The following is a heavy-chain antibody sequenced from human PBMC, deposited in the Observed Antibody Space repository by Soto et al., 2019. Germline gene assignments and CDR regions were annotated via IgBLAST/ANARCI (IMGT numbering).Heavy chain of an antibody. CDR2: ISGSGGST. CDR3: AKIPQYDFWSGYYQH. Sequence: GGSLRLSCAASGFTFSSYAMSWVRQAPGKGLEWVSAISGSGGSTYYADSVKGRFTISRDNSKNTLYLQMNSLRAEDTAVYYCAKIPQYDFWSGYYQHWGQGTLVTVSS. V-gene: IGHV3-23*01. CDR1: GFTFSSYA. D-gene: IGHD3-3*01. J-gene: IGHJ4*02.